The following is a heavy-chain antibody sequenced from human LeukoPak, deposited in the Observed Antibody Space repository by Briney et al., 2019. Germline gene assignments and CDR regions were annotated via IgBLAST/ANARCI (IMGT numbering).Heavy chain of an antibody. J-gene: IGHJ4*02. CDR1: GFTFSRHG. Sequence: GGSLRLSCAASGFTFSRHGMHWVRQAPGEGLEWVSAISGSGGSTYYADSVKGRFTISRDNSKNTLYLQMNSLRAEDTAVYYCARRAGAYSHPYDYWGQGTLVTVSS. CDR2: ISGSGGST. D-gene: IGHD4/OR15-4a*01. V-gene: IGHV3-23*01. CDR3: ARRAGAYSHPYDY.